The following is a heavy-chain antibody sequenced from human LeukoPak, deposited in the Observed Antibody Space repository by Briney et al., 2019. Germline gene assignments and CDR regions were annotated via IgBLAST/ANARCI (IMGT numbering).Heavy chain of an antibody. D-gene: IGHD2-15*01. Sequence: GGSLRLSCAASGFTFSGSAVHWVRQSSGKGLEWVGHIDKKDNLYSTAYAESVKGRFTISRDDSKDTAFLHMDSLKTEDTALYYCTRDRGTYNWFDPWGQGTLVTVSS. J-gene: IGHJ5*02. CDR2: IDKKDNLYST. CDR1: GFTFSGSA. V-gene: IGHV3-73*01. CDR3: TRDRGTYNWFDP.